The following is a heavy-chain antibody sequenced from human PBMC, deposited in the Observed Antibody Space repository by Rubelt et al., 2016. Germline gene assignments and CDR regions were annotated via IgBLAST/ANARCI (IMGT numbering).Heavy chain of an antibody. J-gene: IGHJ4*02. D-gene: IGHD6-6*01. CDR2: IYYSGST. Sequence: QVQLQESGPGLVKPSETLSLTCTVSGGSFGTYHWSWIRQPPGRGLEWIGYIYYSGSTNYNPSLKSRVTISVDTSKNQFSLKLNSVTAADTAVYYCARGPIRNSSGLDYWGQGTLVTVSS. V-gene: IGHV4-59*08. CDR3: ARGPIRNSSGLDY. CDR1: GGSFGTYH.